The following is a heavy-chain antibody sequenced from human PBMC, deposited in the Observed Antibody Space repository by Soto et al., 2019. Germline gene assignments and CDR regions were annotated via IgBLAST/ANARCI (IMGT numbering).Heavy chain of an antibody. CDR2: IYYSGST. D-gene: IGHD1-26*01. J-gene: IGHJ5*02. CDR1: GGSISSSSYY. CDR3: ARDAKSYHKNNNWFDP. Sequence: SETLSLTCTVSGGSISSSSYYWGWIRQPPGKGLEWIGSIYYSGSTYYNPSLKSRFTISVDTSKNQFSLKLSSVTAADTAVYYCARDAKSYHKNNNWFDPWGQGTLVTVSS. V-gene: IGHV4-39*07.